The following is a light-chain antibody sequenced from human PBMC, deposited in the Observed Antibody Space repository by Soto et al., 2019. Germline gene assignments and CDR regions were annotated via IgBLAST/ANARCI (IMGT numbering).Light chain of an antibody. V-gene: IGKV4-1*01. CDR2: WAS. Sequence: DIVMTQSPDSLAVSLGEWATINCKSSQAVLSSSSNKNYLAWYQQKPGQPPRLLFYWASTREPGVPDRFSGSGSGTDFTLAISSLQAEDVAVYYCQQYNEIPYTFGQGTKLEIK. CDR1: QAVLSSSSNKNY. CDR3: QQYNEIPYT. J-gene: IGKJ2*01.